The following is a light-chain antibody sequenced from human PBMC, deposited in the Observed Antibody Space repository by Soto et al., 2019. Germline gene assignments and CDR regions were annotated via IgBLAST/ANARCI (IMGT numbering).Light chain of an antibody. CDR3: TSWTTSTTMI. CDR2: DVN. J-gene: IGLJ2*01. V-gene: IGLV2-14*03. CDR1: SSDIGAYNL. Sequence: QSVLTQPASVSGSPGQSITISCTGTSSDIGAYNLVSWYQQHPGKAPKLMLYDVNIRPSGVSNRFSGSKSGNTASLTISGLQAEDEADYHCTSWTTSTTMIFGGGTKVTVL.